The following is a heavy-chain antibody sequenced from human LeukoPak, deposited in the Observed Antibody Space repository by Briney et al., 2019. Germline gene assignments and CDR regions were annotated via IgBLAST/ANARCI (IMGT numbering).Heavy chain of an antibody. CDR1: GYTFTSSD. J-gene: IGHJ3*02. CDR2: KNPNSGNT. V-gene: IGHV1-8*01. CDR3: ARSSSTLSDAFDI. Sequence: ASVKVSCKASGYTFTSSDINWVRQATGQGLEWMGWKNPNSGNTASAQKFQGRVTMTRNTSISTAYMELSSLRSEDTAVYYCARSSSTLSDAFDIWGQGTMVTVSS.